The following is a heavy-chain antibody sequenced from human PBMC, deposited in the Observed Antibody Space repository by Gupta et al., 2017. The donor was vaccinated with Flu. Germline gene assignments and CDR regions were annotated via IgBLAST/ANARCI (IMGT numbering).Heavy chain of an antibody. CDR1: GGSISSYY. D-gene: IGHD3-10*01. V-gene: IGHV4-59*01. CDR3: ARASGGSGSYYNVNYYYGMDV. J-gene: IGHJ6*02. CDR2: IYYSGST. Sequence: QVQLQESGPGLVKPSETLSLTCTVSGGSISSYYWSWIRQPPGKGLEWIGYIYYSGSTNYNPSLKSRVTISVDTSKNQFSLKLSSVTAADTAVYYCARASGGSGSYYNVNYYYGMDVWGQGTTVTVSS.